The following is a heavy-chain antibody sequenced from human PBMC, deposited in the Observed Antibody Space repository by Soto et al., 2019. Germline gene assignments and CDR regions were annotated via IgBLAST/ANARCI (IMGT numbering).Heavy chain of an antibody. CDR2: IYYSGST. CDR1: GGSISSGDYY. Sequence: PSETLSLTCTVSGGSISSGDYYWSWIRQPPGKGLEWIGYIYYSGSTYYNPSLKSRVTISVDTSKNQFSLKLSSVTAADTAVYYCARLYYYDSSGHRGDIDYWGQGTLVTVSS. J-gene: IGHJ4*02. CDR3: ARLYYYDSSGHRGDIDY. D-gene: IGHD3-22*01. V-gene: IGHV4-30-4*01.